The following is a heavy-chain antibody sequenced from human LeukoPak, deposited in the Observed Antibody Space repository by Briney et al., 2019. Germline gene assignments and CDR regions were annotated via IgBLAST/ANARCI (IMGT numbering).Heavy chain of an antibody. D-gene: IGHD2-2*01. V-gene: IGHV4-34*01. J-gene: IGHJ4*02. CDR1: GGSFSGYY. Sequence: SETLSLTCAVYGGSFSGYYWSWIRQPPGKGLEWIGEINHSGSTNYNPSLKSRVTISVDTSKNQFSLKLSSVTAADTAVYYCARGYCSSTSCYTFDYWGQGTLVTVSS. CDR2: INHSGST. CDR3: ARGYCSSTSCYTFDY.